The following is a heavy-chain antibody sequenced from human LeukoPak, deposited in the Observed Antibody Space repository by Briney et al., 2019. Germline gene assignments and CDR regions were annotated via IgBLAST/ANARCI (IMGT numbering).Heavy chain of an antibody. V-gene: IGHV4-4*07. CDR1: GGSISSYY. J-gene: IGHJ3*02. CDR2: IYTSGST. CDR3: ASDDFWSPEGAFDI. D-gene: IGHD3-3*01. Sequence: SETLSLTCTVSGGSISSYYWSWIRQPAGKGLEWIGRIYTSGSTNYNPSLKSRVTMSVDTSKNQFSLKLSSVTAADTAVYYCASDDFWSPEGAFDIWGQGTMVTVSS.